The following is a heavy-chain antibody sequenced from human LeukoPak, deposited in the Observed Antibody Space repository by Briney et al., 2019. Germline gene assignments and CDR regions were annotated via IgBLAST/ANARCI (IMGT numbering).Heavy chain of an antibody. Sequence: GGSLRLSCAASGFTFSSYSMNWVRQAPGKGLEWVSAISGSGGSTYYADSVKGRFTISRDNSKNTLYLQMNSLRAEDTAVYYCAKDPGFRSGFWNGYSGDYWGQGTLVTVSS. CDR3: AKDPGFRSGFWNGYSGDY. CDR1: GFTFSSYS. V-gene: IGHV3-23*01. J-gene: IGHJ4*02. CDR2: ISGSGGST. D-gene: IGHD3-3*01.